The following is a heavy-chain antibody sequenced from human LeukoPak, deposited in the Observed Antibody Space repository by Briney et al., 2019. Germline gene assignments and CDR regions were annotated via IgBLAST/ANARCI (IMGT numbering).Heavy chain of an antibody. CDR1: GGTFSSYA. Sequence: SVKVSCKASGGTFSSYAISWVRQAPGQGLGGWGGLFLTFGTANYAQKFQGRVTITTDESTSTAYMELSSLRSEDTAVYYCARTGALRYFDWLPPHFDYWGQGTLVTVSS. CDR2: LFLTFGTA. V-gene: IGHV1-69*05. CDR3: ARTGALRYFDWLPPHFDY. J-gene: IGHJ4*02. D-gene: IGHD3-9*01.